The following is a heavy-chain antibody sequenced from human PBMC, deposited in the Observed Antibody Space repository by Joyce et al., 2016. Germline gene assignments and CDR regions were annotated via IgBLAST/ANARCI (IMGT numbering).Heavy chain of an antibody. CDR3: VRDYGTPYGMDV. CDR1: EFSFSNYG. D-gene: IGHD1-1*01. V-gene: IGHV3-21*01. Sequence: EGQLVESGGGLVEPGGSLRLSCAASEFSFSNYGMNWVRQGPGKGLEWVSSISSISSYRSYTHYIDSVRGRFTISRDNAKNSLYLQMNNLRAEDTAVYYCVRDYGTPYGMDVWGQGTTVIVSS. CDR2: ISSISSYRSYT. J-gene: IGHJ6*02.